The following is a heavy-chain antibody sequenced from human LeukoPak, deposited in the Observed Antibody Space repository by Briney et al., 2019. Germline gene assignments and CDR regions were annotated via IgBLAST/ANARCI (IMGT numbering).Heavy chain of an antibody. V-gene: IGHV3-21*01. CDR1: GFTFNNYN. D-gene: IGHD1-26*01. J-gene: IGHJ4*02. CDR2: ITSSGTYI. CDR3: ARDRYSGSYYHDY. Sequence: GGSLRLSCAASGFTFNNYNMNWVRQAPGKALEWVSSITSSGTYIFYADSVKGRFTISRDNAKNTLYLQMNSLRAEDTAVYYCARDRYSGSYYHDYWGQGTLVTVSS.